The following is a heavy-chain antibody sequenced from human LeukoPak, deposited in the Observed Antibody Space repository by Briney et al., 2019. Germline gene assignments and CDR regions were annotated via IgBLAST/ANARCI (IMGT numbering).Heavy chain of an antibody. CDR2: IKQDGSEK. CDR3: ARDRDGYGNWFDP. CDR1: GFTFSSYW. D-gene: IGHD5-24*01. J-gene: IGHJ5*02. Sequence: GGSLRLSCAASGFTFSSYWMSWVRQAPGKGLEWVANIKQDGSEKYYVDSVKGRFTISRDNAKNSLYLQMNSLRAEDTAVYYCARDRDGYGNWFDPWGQGTLVTVSS. V-gene: IGHV3-7*01.